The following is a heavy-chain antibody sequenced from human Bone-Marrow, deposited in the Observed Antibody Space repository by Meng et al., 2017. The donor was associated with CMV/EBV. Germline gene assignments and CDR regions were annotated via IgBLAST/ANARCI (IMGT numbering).Heavy chain of an antibody. CDR3: ARQRSSSGWYWYFDL. D-gene: IGHD6-19*01. CDR1: GFTFSSYA. CDR2: ISSNGGST. Sequence: GESLKISCAASGFTFSSYAMHWVRQAPGKGLEYVSAISSNGGSTYYADSVKGRFTISRDNSKNTLYLQMGSLGAEDMAVYYWARQRSSSGWYWYFDLWGRGTLVTVSS. V-gene: IGHV3-64*02. J-gene: IGHJ2*01.